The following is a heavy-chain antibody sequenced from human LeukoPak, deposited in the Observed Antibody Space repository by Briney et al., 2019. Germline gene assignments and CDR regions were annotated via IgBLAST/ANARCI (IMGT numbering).Heavy chain of an antibody. J-gene: IGHJ4*02. CDR2: ISGSGGST. CDR1: GFTFSSYA. CDR3: AKMHGYSYGYAYYFDY. V-gene: IGHV3-23*01. D-gene: IGHD5-18*01. Sequence: QPGGSLRLSCAASGFTFSSYAMSWVRQAPGKGLEWVSAISGSGGSTYYADSVKGRFTISRDNSKNTLYLQMNSLRAEDTAVYYCAKMHGYSYGYAYYFDYWGQGTLVTVSS.